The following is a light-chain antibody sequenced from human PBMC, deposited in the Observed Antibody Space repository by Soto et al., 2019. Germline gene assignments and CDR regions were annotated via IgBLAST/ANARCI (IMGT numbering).Light chain of an antibody. CDR1: SSDVGGYNY. CDR2: EVS. Sequence: QSALTQPASVSGSPGQSITISCTGTSSDVGGYNYVSWYQQHPGKAPKLLIYEVSNRPSGVSDRFSVSKSGNTASLTISGLQVEDEADYYCSSFTSTNTGVFGGGTQLTVL. J-gene: IGLJ3*02. CDR3: SSFTSTNTGV. V-gene: IGLV2-14*01.